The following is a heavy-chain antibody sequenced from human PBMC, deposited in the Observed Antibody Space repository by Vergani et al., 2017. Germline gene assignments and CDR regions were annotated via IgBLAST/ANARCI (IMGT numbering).Heavy chain of an antibody. CDR1: GYTFTGYY. D-gene: IGHD1-14*01. Sequence: QVQLVQSGAEVKKPGASVKVSCKASGYTFTGYYMHWVRQAPGQGLEWMGWINPNSGGTNYAQKFQGRVTMTRDTSISTAYMELSRLRSDATAVYYCARVRVRRTGNDAFDIWGQGTMVTVSS. V-gene: IGHV1-2*02. CDR3: ARVRVRRTGNDAFDI. J-gene: IGHJ3*02. CDR2: INPNSGGT.